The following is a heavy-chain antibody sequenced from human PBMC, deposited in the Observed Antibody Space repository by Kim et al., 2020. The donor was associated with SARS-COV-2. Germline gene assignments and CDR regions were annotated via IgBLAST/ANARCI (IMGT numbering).Heavy chain of an antibody. Sequence: GGSLRLSCAASGFTFSSYAMHWVRQAPGKGLEWVAVISYDGSNKYYADSVKGRFTISRDNSKNTLYLQMNSLRAEDTAVYYCARVYSGSYWGWFDPWGQGTLVTVSS. CDR1: GFTFSSYA. CDR3: ARVYSGSYWGWFDP. D-gene: IGHD1-26*01. V-gene: IGHV3-30*04. CDR2: ISYDGSNK. J-gene: IGHJ5*02.